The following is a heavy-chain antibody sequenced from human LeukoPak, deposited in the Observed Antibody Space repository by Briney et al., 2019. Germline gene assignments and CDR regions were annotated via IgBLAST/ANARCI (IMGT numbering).Heavy chain of an antibody. CDR1: VVTSSISW. J-gene: IGHJ4*02. CDR2: IKSDGSST. Sequence: GGALRLSCALPVVTSSISWTHSGCQTPGKGLVWVSRIKSDGSSTSHADSVKGRFTISRDNAKNTLYLQMNSLRGEGTAVYYCASGRWSDYLDYWGQGTLVTVSS. D-gene: IGHD3-3*01. CDR3: ASGRWSDYLDY. V-gene: IGHV3-74*01.